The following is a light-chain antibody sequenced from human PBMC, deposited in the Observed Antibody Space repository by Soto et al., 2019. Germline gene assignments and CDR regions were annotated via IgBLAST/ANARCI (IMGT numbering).Light chain of an antibody. CDR3: HPHAGCNNFPV. V-gene: IGLV2-8*01. CDR1: SSDVGGYNY. CDR2: EVS. J-gene: IGLJ1*01. Sequence: QSALTQPPSASGSPGQSVTISCTGTSSDVGGYNYVSWYKQHPGKAPELIIYEVSKRPSGVPDRFSGSKSGNTASLTVSGLQAEDEADYYCHPHAGCNNFPVFGLVRNVTDL.